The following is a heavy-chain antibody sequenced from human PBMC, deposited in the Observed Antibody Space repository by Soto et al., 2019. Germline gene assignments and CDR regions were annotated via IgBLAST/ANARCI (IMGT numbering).Heavy chain of an antibody. CDR3: ARSERGWATFDY. J-gene: IGHJ4*02. CDR1: GGSISSYY. CDR2: IYYSGST. V-gene: IGHV4-59*08. Sequence: QVQLQDSGPGLVKPSETLSLTCTVSGGSISSYYWSWIRQPPGKGLEWIGYIYYSGSTNYNPSLKSRVTISVDTSKNQFSLKLSSVTAADTAVYYCARSERGWATFDYWGQGTLVTVSS. D-gene: IGHD6-19*01.